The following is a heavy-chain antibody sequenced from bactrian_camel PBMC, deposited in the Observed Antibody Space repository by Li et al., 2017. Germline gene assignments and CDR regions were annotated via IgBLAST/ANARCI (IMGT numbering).Heavy chain of an antibody. CDR2: IESDGST. CDR1: GYTYSANC. CDR3: AAGSDLGY. J-gene: IGHJ6*01. V-gene: IGHV3S53*01. Sequence: HVQLVESGGGSVQAGGSLRLSCAASGYTYSANCMGWFRQAPGKEREGVAGIESDGSTSYADSVKGRFTISRDNGKNTLYLEMNSLNSEDTAVYYCAAGSDLGYWGQGTQVTVS.